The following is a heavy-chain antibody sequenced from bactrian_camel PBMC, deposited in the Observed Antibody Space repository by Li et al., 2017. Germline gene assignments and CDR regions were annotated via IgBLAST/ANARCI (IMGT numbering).Heavy chain of an antibody. CDR2: IIVSDGRT. CDR3: AAGWVAWCTQRQYDFNY. J-gene: IGHJ6*01. CDR1: EAPGHFTC. D-gene: IGHD3*01. Sequence: QLVESGGGSVQAGGSLRISCAISEAPGHFTCMGWFRQGAGKEREGVGIIVSDGRTALADSVEGRFAISRDNAKNTLYLQMNSLKPEDTGIYYCAAGWVAWCTQRQYDFNYWGQGTQVTVS. V-gene: IGHV3S68*01.